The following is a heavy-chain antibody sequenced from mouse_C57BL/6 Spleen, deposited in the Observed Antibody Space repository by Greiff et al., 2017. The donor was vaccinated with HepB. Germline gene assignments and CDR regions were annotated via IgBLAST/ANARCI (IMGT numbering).Heavy chain of an antibody. CDR1: GFSLTSYG. J-gene: IGHJ1*03. D-gene: IGHD2-1*01. Sequence: VKVEESGPGLVQPSQSLSITCTVSGFSLTSYGVHWVRQSPGKGLEWLGVIWRGGSTDYNAAFMSRLSITKDNSKSQVFFKMNSLQADDTAIYYCAKKGNYGNFYFDVWGTGTTVTVSS. CDR2: IWRGGST. V-gene: IGHV2-5*01. CDR3: AKKGNYGNFYFDV.